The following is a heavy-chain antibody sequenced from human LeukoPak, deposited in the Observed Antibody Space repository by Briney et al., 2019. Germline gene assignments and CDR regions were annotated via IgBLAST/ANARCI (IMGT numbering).Heavy chain of an antibody. CDR1: GGSFSGYY. J-gene: IGHJ4*02. CDR2: INHSGST. Sequence: SETLSLTCAVYGGSFSGYYWSWIRQPPGKGLEWIGEINHSGSTNYNPSLKSRVTISVDTSKNQFSLKLSFVTAADTAVYYCARVSSSPILRFLEWFVDYRGQGTLVTVSS. D-gene: IGHD3-3*01. V-gene: IGHV4-34*01. CDR3: ARVSSSPILRFLEWFVDY.